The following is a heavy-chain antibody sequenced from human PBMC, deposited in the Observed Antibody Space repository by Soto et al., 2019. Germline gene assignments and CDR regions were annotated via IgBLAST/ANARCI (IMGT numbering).Heavy chain of an antibody. V-gene: IGHV4-59*01. CDR1: GGSISSYY. Sequence: QVQLQESGPGLVKPSETLSLTCTVSGGSISSYYWSWIRQPPGKGLEWIGYIYYSGSTNYNPSLKCRVTLSVETSKNPCSLKVGSVTAADTAVYYCAREGYSSSWYACGAFDVWGQGTMVTVSS. J-gene: IGHJ3*01. CDR3: AREGYSSSWYACGAFDV. D-gene: IGHD6-13*01. CDR2: IYYSGST.